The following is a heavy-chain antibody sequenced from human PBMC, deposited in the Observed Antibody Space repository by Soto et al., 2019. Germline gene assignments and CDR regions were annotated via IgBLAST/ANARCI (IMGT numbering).Heavy chain of an antibody. J-gene: IGHJ4*02. CDR2: IRSKAYGGTT. CDR1: GFTFGYYA. D-gene: IGHD3-3*01. V-gene: IGHV3-49*04. CDR3: TRGVQYDFWSGYYFDY. Sequence: GGSLRLSCTASGFTFGYYAMSWVRQSPGKGLEWVGFIRSKAYGGTTEYAASVKGRFTISRDDSKSIAYLQMNSLKTEDTAVYYCTRGVQYDFWSGYYFDYWGQGTLVTVSS.